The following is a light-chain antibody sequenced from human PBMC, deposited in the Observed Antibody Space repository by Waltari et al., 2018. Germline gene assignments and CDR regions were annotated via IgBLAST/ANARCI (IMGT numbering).Light chain of an antibody. CDR3: AAWDDSLSGRF. J-gene: IGLJ1*01. CDR1: SSNIGRSS. Sequence: QSVLTQPPSASGTPGQRVPMSCSGSSSNIGRSSVSWYQQGPGTAPKLLIYRNNQRPSGVPDRFSGSKSGTSASLAISGLRAEDEADYYCAAWDDSLSGRFFGSGTKVTVL. V-gene: IGLV1-47*01. CDR2: RNN.